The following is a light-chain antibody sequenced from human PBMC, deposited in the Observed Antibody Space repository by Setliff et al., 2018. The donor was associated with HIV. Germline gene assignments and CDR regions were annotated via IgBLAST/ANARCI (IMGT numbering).Light chain of an antibody. J-gene: IGLJ1*01. V-gene: IGLV2-14*01. Sequence: ALTQPASVSGSPGQSITISCTGTGSDVGGYNYVSWYQQHPGKAPKLMIYEVSNRPSGVSDRFSGSKSGNTASLTISGLQAEDEADYYCSSYTSSTTYVFGTGTKGTVL. CDR1: GSDVGGYNY. CDR2: EVS. CDR3: SSYTSSTTYV.